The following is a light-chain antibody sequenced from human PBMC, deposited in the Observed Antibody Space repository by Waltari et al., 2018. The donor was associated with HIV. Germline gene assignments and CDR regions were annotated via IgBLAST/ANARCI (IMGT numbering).Light chain of an antibody. CDR3: TSYKTGGTIL. V-gene: IGLV2-14*01. Sequence: QSALTQPASVSGSPGQSITISCTGINNALGPNNYVSWYQQHPGKAPTLLIYEVTSRPLGVSHRFSGSKSDTTASLTISELQPEDESHYYCTSYKTGGTILFGGGT. CDR1: NNALGPNNY. CDR2: EVT. J-gene: IGLJ2*01.